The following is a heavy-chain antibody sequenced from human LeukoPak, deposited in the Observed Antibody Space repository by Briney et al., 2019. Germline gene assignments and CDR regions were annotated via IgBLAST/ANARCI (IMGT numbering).Heavy chain of an antibody. V-gene: IGHV1-18*01. J-gene: IGHJ4*02. CDR2: ISAYNGNT. CDR1: GYTFTSYG. D-gene: IGHD1-26*01. CDR3: ARDGAYSGSYPFDY. Sequence: ASVKVSCKVSGYTFTSYGISWVRQAPGQGLERMGWISAYNGNTNYAQKLQGRVTMTTDTSTSTAYMELRSLRSDDTAVYYCARDGAYSGSYPFDYWGQGTLVTVSS.